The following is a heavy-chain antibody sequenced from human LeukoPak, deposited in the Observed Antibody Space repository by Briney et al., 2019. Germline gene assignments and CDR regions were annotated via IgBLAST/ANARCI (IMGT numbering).Heavy chain of an antibody. V-gene: IGHV1-3*01. Sequence: ASVKVSCKASGYTFTSYAMHWVRQAPGQRLEWMGWINAGNGNTKYSQKFQGRVTITRDTSASTAYMELSSLRSEDTAVYYCARDQGGGYYYGMDVWGQGATVTVSS. CDR1: GYTFTSYA. CDR3: ARDQGGGYYYGMDV. CDR2: INAGNGNT. J-gene: IGHJ6*02. D-gene: IGHD1-26*01.